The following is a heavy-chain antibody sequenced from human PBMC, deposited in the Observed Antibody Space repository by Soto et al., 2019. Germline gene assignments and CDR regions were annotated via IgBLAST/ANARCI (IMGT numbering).Heavy chain of an antibody. V-gene: IGHV4-59*01. CDR1: GGSISSYY. Sequence: QVQLQESGPGLVKPSETLSLTCTVSGGSISSYYWSWIRQPPGKGLEWIGYIYYSGSTNYNPSPKGRVPISVEPSKNQFSLKLSPVTAADTAVYYCARGATHIFDYWGQGTLVTVSS. J-gene: IGHJ4*02. D-gene: IGHD2-15*01. CDR3: ARGATHIFDY. CDR2: IYYSGST.